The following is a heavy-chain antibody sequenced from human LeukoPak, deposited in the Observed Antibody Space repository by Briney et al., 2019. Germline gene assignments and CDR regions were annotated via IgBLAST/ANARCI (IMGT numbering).Heavy chain of an antibody. CDR3: ARLRPGPSGIVGSISGFDY. V-gene: IGHV5-51*01. CDR1: GYSFTSYW. CDR2: IYPGDSDT. J-gene: IGHJ4*02. Sequence: RGESLKISCKGSGYSFTSYWIGWVRQMPGKGLEWMGIIYPGDSDTRYSPSFQGQVTISADKSISTAYLQWSSLKASDTAMYYCARLRPGPSGIVGSISGFDYWGQGTLVTVSS. D-gene: IGHD1-26*01.